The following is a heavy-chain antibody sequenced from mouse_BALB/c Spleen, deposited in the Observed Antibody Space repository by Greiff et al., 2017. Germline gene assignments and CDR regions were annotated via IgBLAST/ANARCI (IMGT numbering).Heavy chain of an antibody. D-gene: IGHD2-14*01. CDR2: IDPANGNT. CDR1: GFNIKDTY. Sequence: EVQLQESGAELVKPGASVKLSCTASGFNIKDTYMHWVKQRPEQGLEWIGRIDPANGNTKYDPKFQSKATITADTSSNTAYLQLSSLTSEDTAVYYCARSYYRYDEAMDYWGQGTSVTVSS. V-gene: IGHV14-3*02. J-gene: IGHJ4*01. CDR3: ARSYYRYDEAMDY.